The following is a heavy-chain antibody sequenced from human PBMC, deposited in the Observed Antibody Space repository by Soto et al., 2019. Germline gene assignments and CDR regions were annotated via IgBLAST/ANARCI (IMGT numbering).Heavy chain of an antibody. CDR3: ARGQRALITYGPFDP. CDR1: GFTLSSYA. CDR2: FSGTGGYT. J-gene: IGHJ5*02. D-gene: IGHD4-17*01. V-gene: IGHV3-23*01. Sequence: PGGSLRLSCAASGFTLSSYAMSWVRQAPGKGLGWVSTFSGTGGYTYYADSVKGRFTISRDDSKNTLFLHMNSLRAADTAVYYCARGQRALITYGPFDPWGQGTLVTVSS.